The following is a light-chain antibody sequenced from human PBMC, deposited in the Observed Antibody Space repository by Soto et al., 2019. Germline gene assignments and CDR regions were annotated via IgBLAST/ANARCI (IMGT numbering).Light chain of an antibody. CDR3: CSYAGSNIGV. J-gene: IGLJ3*02. V-gene: IGLV2-23*01. Sequence: QSVLTQPASVSGSPGQSITISCTGTSSDVGSYNLVSWYQQHPGKAPKLMIYEGNKRPSGVSNRFSGSKSGNTASLTISGLQAEDEADYYCCSYAGSNIGVFGGGTKVTVL. CDR2: EGN. CDR1: SSDVGSYNL.